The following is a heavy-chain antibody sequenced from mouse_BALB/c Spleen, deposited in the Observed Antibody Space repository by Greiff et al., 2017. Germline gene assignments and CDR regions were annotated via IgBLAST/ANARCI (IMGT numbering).Heavy chain of an antibody. V-gene: IGHV14-3*02. CDR3: ARSNYGAY. D-gene: IGHD2-5*01. CDR2: IDPANGNT. J-gene: IGHJ3*01. CDR1: GFNIKDTY. Sequence: VQLQQPGAELVKPGASVKLSCTASGFNIKDTYMHWVKQRPEQGLEWIGRIDPANGNTKYDPKFQGKATITADTSSNTAYLQLSSLTSEDTAVYYCARSNYGAYWGQGTLVTVSA.